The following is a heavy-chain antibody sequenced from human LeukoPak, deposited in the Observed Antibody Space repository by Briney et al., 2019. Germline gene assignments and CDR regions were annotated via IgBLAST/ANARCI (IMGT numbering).Heavy chain of an antibody. CDR1: GGSISSYY. CDR2: IYYSGNT. V-gene: IGHV4-59*08. CDR3: ARINWNYFDY. D-gene: IGHD3-3*01. Sequence: SETLSLTCTVSGGSISSYYWSWVRQPPGKGLEWIGYIYYSGNTNYNPSLKSRLTMSADRSRNQFSLNLYSVTAADTAVYYCARINWNYFDYWGQGILVTVAS. J-gene: IGHJ4*02.